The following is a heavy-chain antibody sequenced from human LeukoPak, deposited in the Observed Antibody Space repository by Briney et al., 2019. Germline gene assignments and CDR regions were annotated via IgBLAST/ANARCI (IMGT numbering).Heavy chain of an antibody. CDR3: ARSHDSSGYRFDY. V-gene: IGHV5-51*01. CDR1: GYRFTSYW. D-gene: IGHD3-22*01. Sequence: GESLKISCKGSGYRFTSYWIGWVRQMPGKGLERMGIIYPGDSDTRYSPSFQGQVTISADKSISTAYLQWSSLKASDTAMYYCARSHDSSGYRFDYWGRGTLVTVSS. CDR2: IYPGDSDT. J-gene: IGHJ4*02.